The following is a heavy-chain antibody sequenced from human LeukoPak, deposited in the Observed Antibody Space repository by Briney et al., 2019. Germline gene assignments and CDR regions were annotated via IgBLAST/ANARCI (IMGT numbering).Heavy chain of an antibody. CDR1: GFTFSSHE. Sequence: PGGSLRLSCAASGFTFSSHEMNWVRQAPGKGLEWVSYISSSGSTIYYADSVKGRFTISRDNAKNSLYLQMNSLRAEDTAVYYCARVLYCTNGVCYMEYYYYYGMDVWGQGTTVTVSS. D-gene: IGHD2-8*01. J-gene: IGHJ6*02. CDR2: ISSSGSTI. CDR3: ARVLYCTNGVCYMEYYYYYGMDV. V-gene: IGHV3-48*03.